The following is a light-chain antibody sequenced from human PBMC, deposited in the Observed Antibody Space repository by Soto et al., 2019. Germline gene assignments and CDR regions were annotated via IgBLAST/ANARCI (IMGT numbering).Light chain of an antibody. CDR1: QSVSSSY. Sequence: EIVLTQSPGTLSLSPGERATLSCRASQSVSSSYLAWYQQKPGQAPRLLIYGASSRATGIPDRFSGSGTGTDCTHTSSRLEPEDLAGYYWQQYGSSPPYTFGQGTKLEIK. CDR2: GAS. CDR3: QQYGSSPPYT. V-gene: IGKV3-20*01. J-gene: IGKJ2*01.